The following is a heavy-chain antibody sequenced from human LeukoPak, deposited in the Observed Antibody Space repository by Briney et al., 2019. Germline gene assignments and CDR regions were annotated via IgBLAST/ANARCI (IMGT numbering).Heavy chain of an antibody. CDR2: IYYSGST. CDR3: ASVAAAGTIYYFDY. V-gene: IGHV4-59*01. Sequence: PSETLSLTCTVSGGSISSYYWSWIRQPPGKGLEGIGYIYYSGSTNYNPPLKSRVTISVDTSKNQFSLKLSSVTAADTAVYYCASVAAAGTIYYFDYWGQGTLVTVSS. CDR1: GGSISSYY. D-gene: IGHD6-13*01. J-gene: IGHJ4*02.